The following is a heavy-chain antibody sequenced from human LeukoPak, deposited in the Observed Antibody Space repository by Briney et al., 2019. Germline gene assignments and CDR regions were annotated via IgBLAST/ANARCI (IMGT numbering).Heavy chain of an antibody. CDR3: ARTVLLWFGDSGDYFDY. D-gene: IGHD3-10*01. J-gene: IGHJ4*02. V-gene: IGHV3-7*01. CDR1: GFTFSSXX. Sequence: GGSLRLSCAASGFTFSSXXMSWVRQAXXXXXXXXXNXKXDGSEKYYVDSVKGRFTISRDNAKNSLYLQMNSLRAEDTAVYYCARTVLLWFGDSGDYFDYWGQGTLVTVSS. CDR2: XKXDGSEK.